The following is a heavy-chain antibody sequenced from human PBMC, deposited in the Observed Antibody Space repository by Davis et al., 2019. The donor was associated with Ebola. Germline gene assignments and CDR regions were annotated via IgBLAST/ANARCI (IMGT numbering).Heavy chain of an antibody. Sequence: AASVKVSCKASGYTFTGYYMHWVRQAPGQGLEWMGWINPNSGDTNYAQKFQGWVTMTRDTSISTAYMELSRLRSDDTAVYYCAREGSGLLYYFDYWGQGTLVTVSS. D-gene: IGHD3/OR15-3a*01. J-gene: IGHJ4*02. CDR3: AREGSGLLYYFDY. V-gene: IGHV1-2*04. CDR2: INPNSGDT. CDR1: GYTFTGYY.